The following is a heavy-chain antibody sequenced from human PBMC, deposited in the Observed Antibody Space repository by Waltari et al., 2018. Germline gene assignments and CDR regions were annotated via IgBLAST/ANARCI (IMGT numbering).Heavy chain of an antibody. CDR2: ISAYNGNT. V-gene: IGHV1-18*01. D-gene: IGHD3-22*01. CDR3: ARDRHYYDSSGLYYFDY. J-gene: IGHJ4*02. Sequence: QVQLVQSGTEVKIPGASVKVSCKASGYTFTSYGISWVRQAPGQGLEWMGWISAYNGNTNYAQKLQGRVTMTTDTSTSTAYMELRSLRSDDTAVYYCARDRHYYDSSGLYYFDYWGQGTLVTVSS. CDR1: GYTFTSYG.